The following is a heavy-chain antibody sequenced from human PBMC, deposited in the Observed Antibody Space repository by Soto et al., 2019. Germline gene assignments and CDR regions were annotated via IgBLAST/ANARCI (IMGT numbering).Heavy chain of an antibody. CDR2: IFSNDEK. J-gene: IGHJ4*02. Sequence: QVTLKESGPVLVKPTETLTLTCTVSGFSLSNARMGVSWIRQPPGKALQWLAHIFSNDEKSYSSSLKSRLTISKDTSKSEVVLTMTNMDPVDTATYYCARTSYDFWSGFDAHDYYFDYWGQGTLVTVSS. CDR1: GFSLSNARMG. CDR3: ARTSYDFWSGFDAHDYYFDY. D-gene: IGHD3-3*01. V-gene: IGHV2-26*01.